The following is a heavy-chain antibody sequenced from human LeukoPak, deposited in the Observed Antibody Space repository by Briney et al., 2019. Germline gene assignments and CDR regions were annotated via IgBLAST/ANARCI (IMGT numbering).Heavy chain of an antibody. CDR1: GGSFTGSFSTYY. CDR2: IYYSGST. Sequence: SETLSLTCAVSGGSFTGSFSTYYWSWIRQPPGKGLEWIGYIYYSGSTNYNPSLKSRVTISVDTSKNQFSLKLSSVTAADTAVYYCARVLGISWLRLRAAFDIWGQGTMVTVSS. V-gene: IGHV4-61*01. D-gene: IGHD5-12*01. CDR3: ARVLGISWLRLRAAFDI. J-gene: IGHJ3*02.